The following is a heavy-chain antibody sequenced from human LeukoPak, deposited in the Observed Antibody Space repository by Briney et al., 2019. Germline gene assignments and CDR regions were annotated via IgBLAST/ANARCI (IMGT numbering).Heavy chain of an antibody. Sequence: SETLSLTCAVYGGSFSGYYWSWIRQPPGKGLEWIGEINHSGSTDYNPSFKSRVTISVDTSKNQFSLKLSSVTAADTAVYYCARHRRGIAVAGRSAFDIWGQGTMVTVSS. CDR3: ARHRRGIAVAGRSAFDI. V-gene: IGHV4-34*01. CDR2: INHSGST. CDR1: GGSFSGYY. D-gene: IGHD6-19*01. J-gene: IGHJ3*02.